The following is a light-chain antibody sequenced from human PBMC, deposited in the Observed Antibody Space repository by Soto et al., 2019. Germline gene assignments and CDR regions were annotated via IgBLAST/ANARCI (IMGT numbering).Light chain of an antibody. J-gene: IGKJ4*01. Sequence: ENVLTQSPGTLSLSPGERATLSCRASQSISSTYLAWYQQKPGQPPRLLMYGASNRATGIPDRFSGSGSGTDFTLTISRLGPEDFAVYYCQQYSGSPPLTFGGGTKVEIK. CDR3: QQYSGSPPLT. CDR1: QSISSTY. CDR2: GAS. V-gene: IGKV3-20*01.